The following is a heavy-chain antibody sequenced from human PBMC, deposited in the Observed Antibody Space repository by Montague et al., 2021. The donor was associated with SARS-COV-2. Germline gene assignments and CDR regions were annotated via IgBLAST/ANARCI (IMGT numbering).Heavy chain of an antibody. V-gene: IGHV2-70*01. J-gene: IGHJ4*02. CDR3: ARSYYDILTGYYMAFDY. D-gene: IGHD3-9*01. CDR1: GFSLSTSGMC. CDR2: IDWDXYK. Sequence: PALVKPTQTLTLTCTFSGFSLSTSGMCVSWIRQPPGKALEWLALIDWDXYKYYSTSLKTRLTISKDTSKNQVVLTMTNMDPVDTATYYCARSYYDILTGYYMAFDYWGQGTLVTVSS.